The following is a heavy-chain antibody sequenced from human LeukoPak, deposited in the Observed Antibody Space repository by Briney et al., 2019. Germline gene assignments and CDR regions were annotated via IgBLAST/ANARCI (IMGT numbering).Heavy chain of an antibody. Sequence: PGGSPRLSCAASGFTFSSYAMNWVRQTPVKGLEWVSFITGDAGDTSYADSVKGRFTISRDNSKNTLFLQLNSLSAEDTGVYYCARTTGNGHWLIQFWGQGTLVTVSS. D-gene: IGHD4-23*01. CDR2: ITGDAGDT. CDR1: GFTFSSYA. CDR3: ARTTGNGHWLIQF. J-gene: IGHJ4*02. V-gene: IGHV3-23*01.